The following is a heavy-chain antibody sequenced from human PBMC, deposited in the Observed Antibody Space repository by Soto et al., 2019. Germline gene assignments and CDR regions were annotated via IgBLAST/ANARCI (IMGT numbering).Heavy chain of an antibody. CDR1: GFTFYDYG. CDR3: AKDRSSYFYGSGSYPEY. V-gene: IGHV3-9*01. Sequence: TGGSLTLSCAASGFTFYDYGMQWVGQVPGKSLECVSGISWNSGTIGFADYVKGRFTISRDNAKNSLYLQMNSLRAEDTALYSCAKDRSSYFYGSGSYPEYWGQGTLVSVS. CDR2: ISWNSGTI. J-gene: IGHJ4*02. D-gene: IGHD3-10*01.